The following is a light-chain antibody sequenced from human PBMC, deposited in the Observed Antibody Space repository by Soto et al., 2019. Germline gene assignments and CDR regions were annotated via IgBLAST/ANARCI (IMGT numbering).Light chain of an antibody. CDR3: QVWDSISDHFV. J-gene: IGLJ1*01. CDR1: NIGSKS. Sequence: SYELTQPPSVSVAPGQTARISCGGNNIGSKSVHWFQQKPGQPAVLVVYDDNDRPSGIPERFSGSNSGNTATLTISRVEAGDEADYYCQVWDSISDHFVFGTGTKVTVL. CDR2: DDN. V-gene: IGLV3-21*02.